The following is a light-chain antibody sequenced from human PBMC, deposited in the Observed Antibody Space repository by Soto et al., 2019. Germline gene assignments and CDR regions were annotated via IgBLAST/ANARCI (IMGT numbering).Light chain of an antibody. Sequence: DIQMTQSPSSLSASVGDRVTITCRTSQSISTFLNWYQLKPGKAPNLLIYDASSLQSGVPSRFSGSGSGTDFTLTISSLQPEDFATYYCQQSYSTPWTFGQGTKVEIK. CDR1: QSISTF. CDR2: DAS. CDR3: QQSYSTPWT. V-gene: IGKV1-39*01. J-gene: IGKJ1*01.